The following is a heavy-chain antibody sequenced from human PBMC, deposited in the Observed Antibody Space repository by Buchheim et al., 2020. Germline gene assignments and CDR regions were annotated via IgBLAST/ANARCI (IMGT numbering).Heavy chain of an antibody. D-gene: IGHD3-22*01. CDR1: GGSISSGDYY. Sequence: QVQLQESGPGLVKPSQTLSLTCTVSGGSISSGDYYWSWIRQPPGKGLEWIGYIYYSGSTSYNPSLNSRVTISVDTSKNQFSLKLSSVTAADTAVYYCARGAERYYDSSGYYYVVSWFDPWGQGTL. J-gene: IGHJ5*02. CDR2: IYYSGST. V-gene: IGHV4-30-4*01. CDR3: ARGAERYYDSSGYYYVVSWFDP.